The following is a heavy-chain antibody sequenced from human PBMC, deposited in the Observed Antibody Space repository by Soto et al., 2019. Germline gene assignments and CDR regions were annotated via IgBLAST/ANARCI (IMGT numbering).Heavy chain of an antibody. J-gene: IGHJ2*01. V-gene: IGHV4-4*02. CDR3: ARDVDAGDYNRTWYFDL. CDR1: SGSISSSNW. D-gene: IGHD1-1*01. Sequence: QVQLQESGPGLVKPSGTLSLTCAVSSGSISSSNWWSWVRQPPGKRLEWIGAIYHSGSTNYNPSLQSRVTVSLEKSTNPFSLTLSAVTAADTAVYYCARDVDAGDYNRTWYFDLWGRGTLVTVCS. CDR2: IYHSGST.